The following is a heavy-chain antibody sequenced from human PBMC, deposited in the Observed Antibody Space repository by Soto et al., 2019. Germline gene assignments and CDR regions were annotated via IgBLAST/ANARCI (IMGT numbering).Heavy chain of an antibody. Sequence: EVQLVESGGNLVQPGGSLRLSCAASGFTFSSYSMNWVRQAPGKGLEWVSYISSSGSPIYYADSVKGRFTISRDNAKNSLYLQMNSLRDKDTAVYYCALRGDTYGFDSWGQGTLVTVSS. CDR2: ISSSGSPI. J-gene: IGHJ4*02. CDR1: GFTFSSYS. D-gene: IGHD5-18*01. CDR3: ALRGDTYGFDS. V-gene: IGHV3-48*02.